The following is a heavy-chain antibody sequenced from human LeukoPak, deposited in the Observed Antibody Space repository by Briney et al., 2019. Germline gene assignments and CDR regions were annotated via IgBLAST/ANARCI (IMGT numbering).Heavy chain of an antibody. Sequence: GGSLRLSCAAPGFTFSDYYMSWIRQAPGKGLEWVSYISSSGSTIYYADSVKGRFTISRDNAKNSLYLQMNSLRAEDTAVYYCAREYCSSTSCYSVDYWGQGTLVTVSS. J-gene: IGHJ4*02. CDR3: AREYCSSTSCYSVDY. CDR1: GFTFSDYY. V-gene: IGHV3-11*04. D-gene: IGHD2-2*01. CDR2: ISSSGSTI.